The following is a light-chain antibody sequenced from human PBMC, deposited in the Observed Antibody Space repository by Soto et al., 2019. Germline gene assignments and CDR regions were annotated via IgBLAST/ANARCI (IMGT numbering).Light chain of an antibody. V-gene: IGKV1-5*01. J-gene: IGKJ1*01. Sequence: DIQMTQSPSTLSASVGDRVIINCRASQSIGSWLAWYQQKPGKAPKLLIYDASSLESGVPSRFSGSGSGTEFTLTISSLQPDDFATYYCQQYNSYWTFGQGTKVDIK. CDR2: DAS. CDR3: QQYNSYWT. CDR1: QSIGSW.